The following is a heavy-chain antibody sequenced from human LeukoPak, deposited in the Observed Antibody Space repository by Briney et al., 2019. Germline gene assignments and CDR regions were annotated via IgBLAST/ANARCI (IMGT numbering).Heavy chain of an antibody. D-gene: IGHD2-15*01. CDR1: GGSFSGYY. V-gene: IGHV4-34*01. CDR2: IYYSGST. Sequence: SETLSLTCAVYGGSFSGYYWGWIRQPPGKGLEWIGSIYYSGSTYYNPSLKSRVTISVDTSKNQFSLKLSSVTAADTAVYYCARPEYCSGGSCYSSGRLFAFDIWGQGTMVTVSS. J-gene: IGHJ3*02. CDR3: ARPEYCSGGSCYSSGRLFAFDI.